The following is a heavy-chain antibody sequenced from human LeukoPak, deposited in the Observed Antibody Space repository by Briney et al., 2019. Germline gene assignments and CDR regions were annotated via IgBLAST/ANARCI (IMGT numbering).Heavy chain of an antibody. CDR3: ASDYDANRPFDY. V-gene: IGHV4-34*01. D-gene: IGHD4-23*01. J-gene: IGHJ4*02. CDR1: GGSFSGYY. CDR2: INHSGST. Sequence: SETLSLTCAVYGGSFSGYYWSWIRQPPGKGLEWIGEINHSGSTNYNPSLKSRLTISVDTSKNQFSLKLSSVTAADTAVYYCASDYDANRPFDYWGQGTLVTVSS.